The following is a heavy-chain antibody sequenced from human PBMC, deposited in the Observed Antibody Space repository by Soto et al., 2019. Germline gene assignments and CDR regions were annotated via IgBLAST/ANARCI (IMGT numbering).Heavy chain of an antibody. J-gene: IGHJ6*02. V-gene: IGHV1-69*01. D-gene: IGHD1-7*01. CDR1: GSTFSSYA. CDR2: IIPIFGTA. Sequence: QVQLVQSGAEVKKPGSSVKVSCKASGSTFSSYAISWVRQAPGQGLEWMGGIIPIFGTANYAQKFQGRVTITADESTSTAYMELSSLRSEDTAVYYCARARYNWNSRPTYYYYGMDVWGQGTTVTVSS. CDR3: ARARYNWNSRPTYYYYGMDV.